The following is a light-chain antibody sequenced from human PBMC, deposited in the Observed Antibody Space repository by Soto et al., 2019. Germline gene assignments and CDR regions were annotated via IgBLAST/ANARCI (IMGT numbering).Light chain of an antibody. CDR1: QSVSGY. Sequence: EVVLTQSPVTLSMAPGERATLSCRASQSVSGYLAWYQQKPGQAPRLLIYDVSNRATGIPARFSGSGSGTDFTLTNSSLETEDFAIYYCQQRNYWQVTFGLGTRLEIK. CDR2: DVS. J-gene: IGKJ5*01. V-gene: IGKV3-11*01. CDR3: QQRNYWQVT.